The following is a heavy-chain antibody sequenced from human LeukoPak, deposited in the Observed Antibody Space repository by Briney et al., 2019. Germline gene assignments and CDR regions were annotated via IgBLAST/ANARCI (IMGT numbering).Heavy chain of an antibody. CDR1: GFTFSSYT. D-gene: IGHD3-22*01. Sequence: GGSLRLSCSASGFTFSSYTMNWVRQAPGKGLEWVSAISGSGTNTYHADSVKGRFTISRDNSKNTLYLQMNSLRVEDMAIYYCAKESTYYDSSGYPFDYWGQGTLVTVSS. J-gene: IGHJ4*02. V-gene: IGHV3-23*01. CDR3: AKESTYYDSSGYPFDY. CDR2: ISGSGTNT.